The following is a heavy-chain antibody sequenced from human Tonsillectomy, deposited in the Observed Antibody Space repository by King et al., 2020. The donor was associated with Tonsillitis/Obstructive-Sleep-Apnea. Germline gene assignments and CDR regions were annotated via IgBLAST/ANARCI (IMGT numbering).Heavy chain of an antibody. CDR2: IYYSGST. J-gene: IGHJ4*02. Sequence: QLQESGPGLVKPSETLSLTCTVSGGSISSYYWSWIRQPPGKGLEWIGYIYYSGSTNYNPSLKSRVTISVDTSKNQFSLKLSSVTAADTAVYYCARLKNGGTFDYWGQGTLVTVSS. CDR1: GGSISSYY. D-gene: IGHD4-23*01. CDR3: ARLKNGGTFDY. V-gene: IGHV4-59*01.